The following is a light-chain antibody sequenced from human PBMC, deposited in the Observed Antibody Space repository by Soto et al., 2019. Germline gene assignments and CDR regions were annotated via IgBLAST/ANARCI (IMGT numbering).Light chain of an antibody. Sequence: QTVVTQEPSLTVSPGGTVTLTCASSTGAVTSDYYPSWLQQRPGQVPRALIFSTTNRHSWTPDRFSGSLLGGKAALTLSGVQPEDEADYYCLLYYGDAQFWVFGGGTKLTVL. CDR1: TGAVTSDYY. J-gene: IGLJ3*02. V-gene: IGLV7-43*01. CDR2: STT. CDR3: LLYYGDAQFWV.